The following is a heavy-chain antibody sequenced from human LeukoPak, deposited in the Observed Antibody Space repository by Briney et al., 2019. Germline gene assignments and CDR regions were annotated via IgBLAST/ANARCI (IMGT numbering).Heavy chain of an antibody. Sequence: PGGSLSLSCAASGFTFSSYGMHWVRQAPGKGLEWVAVISYDGSNKYYADSVKGRFTISRDNSKNTLYLQMNSLRAEDTAVYYCASLILSSVATATTGDFDLWGRGTLVTVSS. D-gene: IGHD4-17*01. CDR3: ASLILSSVATATTGDFDL. J-gene: IGHJ2*01. CDR1: GFTFSSYG. V-gene: IGHV3-30*03. CDR2: ISYDGSNK.